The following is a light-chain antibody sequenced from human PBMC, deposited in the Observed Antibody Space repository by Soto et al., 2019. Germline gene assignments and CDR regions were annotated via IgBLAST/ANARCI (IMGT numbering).Light chain of an antibody. V-gene: IGLV3-21*04. CDR2: SDN. CDR1: NIGSKG. Sequence: SSELTQPPSVSVAPGKTASISCGGNNIGSKGVHCYQQQPGHAPVLVIYSDNDLPTVIPELFSGYNSAKLATLTISMVEAGDEADYYCQLWDSGSAHVVFGGGTKLTVL. J-gene: IGLJ2*01. CDR3: QLWDSGSAHVV.